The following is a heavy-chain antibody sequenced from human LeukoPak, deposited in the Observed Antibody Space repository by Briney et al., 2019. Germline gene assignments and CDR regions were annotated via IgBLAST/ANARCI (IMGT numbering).Heavy chain of an antibody. CDR1: GGSVSSGSYY. J-gene: IGHJ3*02. CDR3: ARAVADYDAFDI. D-gene: IGHD6-19*01. V-gene: IGHV4-61*01. Sequence: SETLSLTCTVSGGSVSSGSYYWSWIRQPPGKGPEWIGYIYYSGSTNYNPSLKSRVTISVDTSKNQFSLKLSSVTAADTAVYYCARAVADYDAFDIWGQGTMVTVSS. CDR2: IYYSGST.